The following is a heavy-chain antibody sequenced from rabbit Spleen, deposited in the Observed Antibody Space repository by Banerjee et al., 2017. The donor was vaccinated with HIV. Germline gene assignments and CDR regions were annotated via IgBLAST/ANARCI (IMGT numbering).Heavy chain of an antibody. V-gene: IGHV1S40*01. J-gene: IGHJ4*01. CDR3: ARGSAAMTMVITGFYFNL. D-gene: IGHD2-1*01. CDR2: IYGGSGGST. Sequence: QSLEESGGDLVKPGASLTLTCTASGVSFSISSYMCWVRQAPGKGLEWIACIYGGSGGSTWYASWAKGRFTISKTSSTTVTLQLTSLTAADTATYFCARGSAAMTMVITGFYFNLWGPGTLVTVS. CDR1: GVSFSISSY.